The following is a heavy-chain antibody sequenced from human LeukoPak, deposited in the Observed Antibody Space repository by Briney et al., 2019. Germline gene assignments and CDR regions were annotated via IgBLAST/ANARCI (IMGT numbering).Heavy chain of an antibody. CDR2: IYYSGST. Sequence: PSETLSLTCTVSGGSISSYYWSWIRQPPGEGLEWIGYIYYSGSTNYNPSLKSRVTISVDTSKNQFSLKLSSVTAADTAVYYCARQDDSSVVIFDYWGQGTLVTVSS. CDR3: ARQDDSSVVIFDY. J-gene: IGHJ4*02. CDR1: GGSISSYY. V-gene: IGHV4-59*08. D-gene: IGHD3-22*01.